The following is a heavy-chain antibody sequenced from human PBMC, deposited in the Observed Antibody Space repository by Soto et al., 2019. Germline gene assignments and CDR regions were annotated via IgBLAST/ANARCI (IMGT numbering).Heavy chain of an antibody. Sequence: EVQLVESGGGLVKPGGSLRLSCAASGFTFSSYSMNWVRQAPGKGLEWVSSISSSSSYIYYADSVKCRFTISRDNAKNSLYLQMNSLRAEDTAVYYCARRTSYDSSGYYCYWGQGTLVTVSS. V-gene: IGHV3-21*01. CDR3: ARRTSYDSSGYYCY. CDR2: ISSSSSYI. D-gene: IGHD3-22*01. CDR1: GFTFSSYS. J-gene: IGHJ4*02.